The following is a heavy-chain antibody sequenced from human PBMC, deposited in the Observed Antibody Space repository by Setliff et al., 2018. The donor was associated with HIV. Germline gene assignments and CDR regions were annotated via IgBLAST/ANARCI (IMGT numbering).Heavy chain of an antibody. CDR3: AKERESGYITINYDS. CDR2: IYYSGST. CDR1: GGSMSSYY. D-gene: IGHD6-25*01. V-gene: IGHV4-59*01. J-gene: IGHJ4*02. Sequence: SETLSLTCTVSGGSMSSYYWSWIRQPPGKGLEWIGSIYYSGSTNYNPSLKSRVSISVDTSKNHFSLTMTSVTAADTAVYYCAKERESGYITINYDSWGQGTLVTVSS.